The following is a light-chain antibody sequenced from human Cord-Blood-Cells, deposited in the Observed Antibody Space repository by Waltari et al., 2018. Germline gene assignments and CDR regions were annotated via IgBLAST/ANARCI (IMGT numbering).Light chain of an antibody. J-gene: IGLJ3*02. CDR2: DVS. CDR1: SSDVGGYNY. Sequence: QSALTQPASVSGSPGQSITISCTGTSSDVGGYNYVSWYQQHPGKAPKLMIYDVSNRPSGGSNRCSGSKSGNTASLTISGLQAEDEADYYCSSYTSSSTFVVFGGGTKLTVL. CDR3: SSYTSSSTFVV. V-gene: IGLV2-14*03.